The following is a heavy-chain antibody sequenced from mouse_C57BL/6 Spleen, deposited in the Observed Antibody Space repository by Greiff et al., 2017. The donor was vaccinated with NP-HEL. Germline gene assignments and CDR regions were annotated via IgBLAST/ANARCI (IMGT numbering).Heavy chain of an antibody. CDR3: ARSYDGYYVAMDY. D-gene: IGHD2-3*01. J-gene: IGHJ4*01. Sequence: QVQLQQSGAELAKPGASVKLSCKASGYTFTSYWMHWVKQRPGQGLEWIGYINPSSGYTKYNQKFKDKATLTADKSSRTAYMQLSSLTYEDSAVYYCARSYDGYYVAMDYWGQGTSVTVSS. CDR2: INPSSGYT. V-gene: IGHV1-7*01. CDR1: GYTFTSYW.